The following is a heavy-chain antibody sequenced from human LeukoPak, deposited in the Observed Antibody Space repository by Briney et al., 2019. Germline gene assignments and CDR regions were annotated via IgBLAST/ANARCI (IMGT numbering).Heavy chain of an antibody. CDR1: GDSVSSNKAV. CDR3: ARTHEGFDY. V-gene: IGHV6-1*01. CDR2: TYYRSKWNN. J-gene: IGHJ4*02. Sequence: LSQTLSLTCAISGDSVSSNKAVWDWIRQSPSRGLEWLGRTYYRSKWNNDYAPSVESRITINPDTSKNQFSLQLSSVTPEDTAVYYCARTHEGFDYWGQGTLVTVSS.